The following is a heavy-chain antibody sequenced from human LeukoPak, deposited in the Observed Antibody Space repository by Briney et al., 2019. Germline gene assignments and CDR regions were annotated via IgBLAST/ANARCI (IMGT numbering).Heavy chain of an antibody. V-gene: IGHV3-30*02. D-gene: IGHD4-17*01. CDR3: AKDRGMTTVNAYYLDY. J-gene: IGHJ4*02. Sequence: SGGSLRLSCAASGFTFSSYGMHWVRQAPGTGLEWVAFIRYDGSNLYYADSVKGRFTISRDTSKNTLYLHMNSLRVEDTAVYYCAKDRGMTTVNAYYLDYWGQGTLVTVSS. CDR1: GFTFSSYG. CDR2: IRYDGSNL.